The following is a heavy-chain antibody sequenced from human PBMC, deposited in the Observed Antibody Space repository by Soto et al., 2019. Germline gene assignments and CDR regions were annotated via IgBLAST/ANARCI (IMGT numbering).Heavy chain of an antibody. CDR1: GYTFTSYY. D-gene: IGHD3-3*01. Sequence: ASVKVSCKASGYTFTSYYMHWVRQAPGQGLEWMGIINPSGGSTSYAQKFQGRVTMTRDTSTSTVYMELRSLRSDDTAVYYCATTRGLRFLEWLSEFVYWGQGTLVTV. J-gene: IGHJ4*02. CDR3: ATTRGLRFLEWLSEFVY. CDR2: INPSGGST. V-gene: IGHV1-46*01.